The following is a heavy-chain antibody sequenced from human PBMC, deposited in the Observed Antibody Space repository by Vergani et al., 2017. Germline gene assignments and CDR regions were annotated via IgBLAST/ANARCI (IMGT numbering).Heavy chain of an antibody. Sequence: QVQLVQSGAEVKKPGASVKVSCKASGYTFTGYYMHWVRQAPGQGLEWMGWINPNSGCTNYAQKFQGRVTMTRDTSISTAYMELSRLRSDATAVYYWARGGVRYSSWSVGYWGQGTLVTVSS. CDR1: GYTFTGYY. J-gene: IGHJ4*02. V-gene: IGHV1-2*02. CDR3: ARGGVRYSSWSVGY. D-gene: IGHD6-6*01. CDR2: INPNSGCT.